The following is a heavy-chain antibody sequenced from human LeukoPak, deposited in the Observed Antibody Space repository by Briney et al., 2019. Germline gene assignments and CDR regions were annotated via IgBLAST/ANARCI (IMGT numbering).Heavy chain of an antibody. J-gene: IGHJ4*02. CDR2: INHSGST. CDR3: TRGAGWLIDY. CDR1: GGSFSGYY. V-gene: IGHV4-34*01. D-gene: IGHD3-16*01. Sequence: SETLSLTCAVYGGSFSGYYWSWIRQPPGKGLEWIGEINHSGSTNYNPSLKSRVTISADTSKNQFSLKLNSMTTADTAVYYCTRGAGWLIDYWGQGILVTVSS.